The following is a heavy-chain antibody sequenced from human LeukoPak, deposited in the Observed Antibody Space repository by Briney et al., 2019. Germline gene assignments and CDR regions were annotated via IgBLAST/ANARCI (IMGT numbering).Heavy chain of an antibody. V-gene: IGHV3-74*01. CDR3: VRDWDHFDFDS. Sequence: PGGSLGLSCAASGFTFSNYWMHWVRQAPGKGLVWVSRIKGDGSHTIYADSVKGRFTISRDNAKNTLYLQMKSLRAEDTAVYYCVRDWDHFDFDSWGQGTLVTVSS. CDR2: IKGDGSHT. J-gene: IGHJ5*01. CDR1: GFTFSNYW. D-gene: IGHD3-9*01.